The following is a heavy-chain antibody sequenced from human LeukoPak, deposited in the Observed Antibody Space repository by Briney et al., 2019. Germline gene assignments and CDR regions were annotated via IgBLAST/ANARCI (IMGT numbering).Heavy chain of an antibody. D-gene: IGHD2-15*01. CDR2: IKQDGSEK. J-gene: IGHJ4*02. CDR1: GFTFSSYW. CDR3: ARDPTDIVVVVAATPVDY. Sequence: PGGSLRLSCAASGFTFSSYWMTWVRQAPGKGLEWVANIKQDGSEKYHVDSVKGRFTISRDNAKNSLYLQMNSLRAEDTAVYYCARDPTDIVVVVAATPVDYWGQGTLVTVSS. V-gene: IGHV3-7*01.